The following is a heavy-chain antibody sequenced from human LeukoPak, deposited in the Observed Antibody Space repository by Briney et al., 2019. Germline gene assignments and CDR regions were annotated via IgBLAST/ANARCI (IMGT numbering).Heavy chain of an antibody. J-gene: IGHJ4*02. D-gene: IGHD6-13*01. Sequence: PGRSLRLSCAASGFTFINYGMHWVRQAPGKGLDWVAVIWYDGSYKYYADSVQGRFTISRDNSKNTLYLQMNSLRAEDTAVYSCAKVVQYTAATGTGLDYWGQGTLVTVSS. CDR2: IWYDGSYK. V-gene: IGHV3-33*06. CDR3: AKVVQYTAATGTGLDY. CDR1: GFTFINYG.